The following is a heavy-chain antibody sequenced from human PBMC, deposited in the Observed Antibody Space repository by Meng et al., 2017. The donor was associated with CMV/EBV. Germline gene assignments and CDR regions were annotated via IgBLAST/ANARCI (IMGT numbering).Heavy chain of an antibody. CDR1: GFTFSSYS. CDR3: ARDDYDFWSGYYYGYYYYYGMDV. Sequence: GEFLKISCATSGFTFSSYSMNWVRQAPGKGLEWVSYISSSSSTIYYADSVKGRFTISRDNAKNSLYLQMNSLRAEDTAVYYCARDDYDFWSGYYYGYYYYYGMDVWGQGTTVTVSS. CDR2: ISSSSSTI. J-gene: IGHJ6*02. D-gene: IGHD3-3*01. V-gene: IGHV3-48*04.